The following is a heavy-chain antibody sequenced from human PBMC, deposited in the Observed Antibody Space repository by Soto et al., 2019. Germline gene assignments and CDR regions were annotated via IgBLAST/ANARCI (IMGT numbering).Heavy chain of an antibody. CDR3: AVGYCSSTTCSREYFQH. CDR1: GYSISSGYY. V-gene: IGHV4-38-2*01. Sequence: LSLTCAVSGYSISSGYYWGWIRQPPGKGLEWIGTIYHSGSTFHNPSLKSRVTISVDTSKNQFSLKLRSVTAADTAVYYCAVGYCSSTTCSREYFQHWGQGTLVTVSS. D-gene: IGHD2-2*01. CDR2: IYHSGST. J-gene: IGHJ1*01.